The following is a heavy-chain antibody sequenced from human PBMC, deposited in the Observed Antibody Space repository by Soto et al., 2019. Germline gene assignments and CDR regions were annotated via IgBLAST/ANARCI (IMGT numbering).Heavy chain of an antibody. CDR2: INHSGST. D-gene: IGHD6-19*01. V-gene: IGHV4-34*01. CDR3: ARENHPWVAVPVRKLKTPWWFDP. Sequence: PSEPLSVTCSVEYGSFSVYYWSCFLQHPLKGLDLIFEINHSGSTNYNPSLKSRVSISVDTSKNQFSLKLSSVTAADTAVYYCARENHPWVAVPVRKLKTPWWFDPWGQATLVTVSS. CDR1: YGSFSVYY. J-gene: IGHJ5*02.